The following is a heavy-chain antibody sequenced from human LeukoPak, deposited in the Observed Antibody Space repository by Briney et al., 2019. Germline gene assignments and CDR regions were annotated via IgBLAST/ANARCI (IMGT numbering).Heavy chain of an antibody. CDR1: GGTFSSYA. D-gene: IGHD5-12*01. J-gene: IGHJ2*01. CDR2: IIPILGIA. CDR3: ARDRVLATFIYWYFDL. V-gene: IGHV1-69*04. Sequence: SVKVSCKASGGTFSSYAISWVRQAPGQGLEWMGRIIPILGIANYAQKFQGRVTITADKSTSTAYMELSSLRSEDTAVYYCARDRVLATFIYWYFDLWGRGTLVTVSS.